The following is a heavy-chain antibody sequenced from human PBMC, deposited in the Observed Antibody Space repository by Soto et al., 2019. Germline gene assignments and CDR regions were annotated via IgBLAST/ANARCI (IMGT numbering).Heavy chain of an antibody. V-gene: IGHV4-59*01. Sequence: SETLSLTCTVSGDSISTYYWSWIRQPPGKGLEWIGYIYYNGNTKYNPSLQSRVTMSVGTSKNQFSLKLSSVTAADTAVYYCAAQKDFGISSSDFWGQGTLVTVSS. CDR2: IYYNGNT. CDR1: GDSISTYY. CDR3: AAQKDFGISSSDF. D-gene: IGHD6-6*01. J-gene: IGHJ4*02.